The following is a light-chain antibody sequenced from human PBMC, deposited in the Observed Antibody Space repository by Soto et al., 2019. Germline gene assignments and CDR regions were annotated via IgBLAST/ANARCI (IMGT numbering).Light chain of an antibody. Sequence: QSALTQPPSASGSPPPPPTPPPPPTPPHLGGYNYVSWYQQYPGKAPKLMIYEVSKRPSGVPDRFSGSKSGKTASLTVSGLQPEDEADYYCTSYAGSNIWVFGGGTKVTVL. CDR1: PPHLGGYNY. CDR2: EVS. J-gene: IGLJ3*02. V-gene: IGLV2-8*01. CDR3: TSYAGSNIWV.